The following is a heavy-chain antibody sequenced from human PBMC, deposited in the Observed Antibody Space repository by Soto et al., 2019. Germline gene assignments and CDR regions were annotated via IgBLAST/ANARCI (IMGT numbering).Heavy chain of an antibody. CDR1: GGSFSGYY. Sequence: SETLSLTCAVYGGSFSGYYWSWIRQPPGKGLEWIGEINHSGSTNYNPSLKSRVTISVDTSKNQFSLKLSSVTAADTAVYYCARRIVVVVAATLSLDPWGQGTLVTVSS. V-gene: IGHV4-34*01. CDR3: ARRIVVVVAATLSLDP. D-gene: IGHD2-15*01. J-gene: IGHJ5*02. CDR2: INHSGST.